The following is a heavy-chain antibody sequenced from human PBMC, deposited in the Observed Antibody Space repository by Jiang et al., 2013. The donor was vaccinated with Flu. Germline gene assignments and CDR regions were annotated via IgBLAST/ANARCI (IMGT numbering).Heavy chain of an antibody. V-gene: IGHV4-30-4*01. Sequence: YGSGLVKPSQTLSLTCTVSGGSISSGGYYWGWIRQPPGKGLEWIGYINYSGTTSYNPSLQSRVTISVDSSKNQFSLRVTSVTAADTAVYYCARVLRGNEYGGNVPDHWGQGTLVTVSS. CDR2: INYSGTT. CDR1: GGSISSGGYY. J-gene: IGHJ4*02. D-gene: IGHD4-23*01. CDR3: ARVLRGNEYGGNVPDH.